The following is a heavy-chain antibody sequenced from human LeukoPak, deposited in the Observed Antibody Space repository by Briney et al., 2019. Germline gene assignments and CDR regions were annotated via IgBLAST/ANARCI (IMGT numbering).Heavy chain of an antibody. J-gene: IGHJ3*02. D-gene: IGHD3-9*01. CDR3: ARDRGIRYFDWLPVDAFDI. Sequence: ASVKVSCKASGYMFTSYAMNWVRQAPGQGLEWMGRINTNTGNPTYAQGFTGRFVFSLDTSVSTAYLQISSLKAEDTAVYYCARDRGIRYFDWLPVDAFDIWGQGTMVTVSS. CDR2: INTNTGNP. V-gene: IGHV7-4-1*02. CDR1: GYMFTSYA.